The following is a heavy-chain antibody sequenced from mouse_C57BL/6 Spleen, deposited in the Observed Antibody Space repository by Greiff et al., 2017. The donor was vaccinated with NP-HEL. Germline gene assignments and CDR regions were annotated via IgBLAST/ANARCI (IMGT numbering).Heavy chain of an antibody. CDR3: ARNYGSSPLAMDY. CDR1: GFTFSDYG. J-gene: IGHJ4*01. CDR2: ISSGSSTI. V-gene: IGHV5-17*01. D-gene: IGHD1-1*01. Sequence: EVMLVESGGGLVKPGGSLKLSCAASGFTFSDYGMHWVRQAPEKGLEWVAYISSGSSTIYYADTVKGRFTISSDNAKNTLFLQMTSLRSEDTAMYYCARNYGSSPLAMDYWGQGTSVTVSS.